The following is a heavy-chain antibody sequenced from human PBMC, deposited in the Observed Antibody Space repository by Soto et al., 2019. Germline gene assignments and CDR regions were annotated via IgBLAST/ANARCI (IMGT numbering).Heavy chain of an antibody. D-gene: IGHD1-20*01. Sequence: EVQLLESGGGLVQPGGSLRLSCAASGFTFSSSVMSWVRLAPGKGLEWVSLISVPGGSANYADSVKGRFTISIDNSKNTVYLQMNSLRAEDTAVYYCGGHWYNYWGQGTLVTVSS. J-gene: IGHJ4*02. CDR3: GGHWYNY. CDR2: ISVPGGSA. V-gene: IGHV3-23*01. CDR1: GFTFSSSV.